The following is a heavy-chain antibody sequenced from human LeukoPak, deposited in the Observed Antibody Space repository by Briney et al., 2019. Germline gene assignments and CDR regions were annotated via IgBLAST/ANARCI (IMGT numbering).Heavy chain of an antibody. CDR3: ARAPQWLANYFDY. D-gene: IGHD6-19*01. Sequence: SETLSLTCAAYGGSFSGYYWSWIRQPPGKGLEWIGEINHSGSTNYNPSLKSRVTISVDTSKNQFSLKLSSVTAADTAVYYCARAPQWLANYFDYWGQGTLVTVSP. CDR1: GGSFSGYY. CDR2: INHSGST. J-gene: IGHJ4*02. V-gene: IGHV4-34*01.